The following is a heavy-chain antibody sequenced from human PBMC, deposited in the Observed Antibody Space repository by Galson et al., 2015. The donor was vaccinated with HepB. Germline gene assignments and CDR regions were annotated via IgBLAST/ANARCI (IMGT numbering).Heavy chain of an antibody. Sequence: SVKVSCKASGGTFSSYAISWVRQAPGQGLEWMGGIIPIFGTANYAQKFQGRVTITADESTSTAYMELSSLRSEDTAVYYCARDSEYSSSSEVLRGSNWFDPWGQGTLVTVSS. CDR3: ARDSEYSSSSEVLRGSNWFDP. D-gene: IGHD6-6*01. V-gene: IGHV1-69*13. J-gene: IGHJ5*02. CDR2: IIPIFGTA. CDR1: GGTFSSYA.